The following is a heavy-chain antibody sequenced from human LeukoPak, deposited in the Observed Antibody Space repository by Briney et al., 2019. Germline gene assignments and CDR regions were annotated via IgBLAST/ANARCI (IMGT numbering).Heavy chain of an antibody. D-gene: IGHD3-10*01. CDR2: ITGRGDVT. J-gene: IGHJ4*02. Sequence: GGSLRLSCAASGFMFNIYAMSWVRQAPGKGLEWVSSITGRGDVTFYADSVKGRFTISRDNFNNILYLKMSSLRAEDTAIYYCAKDRPNYYGSEGHYYRRDGDYWGQGTLVTVSS. V-gene: IGHV3-23*01. CDR3: AKDRPNYYGSEGHYYRRDGDY. CDR1: GFMFNIYA.